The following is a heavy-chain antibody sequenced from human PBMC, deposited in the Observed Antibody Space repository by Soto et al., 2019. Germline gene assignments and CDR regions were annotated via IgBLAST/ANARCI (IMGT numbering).Heavy chain of an antibody. CDR3: ARQVVITFGGVIVSSDWFDP. CDR1: GYSFTSYW. J-gene: IGHJ5*02. D-gene: IGHD3-16*02. CDR2: IYPGDSDT. Sequence: GESLKISCKGSGYSFTSYWIGWVRQMPGKGLEWMGIIYPGDSDTRYSPSFQGQVTISADKSISTAYLQWSSLKASDTAMYYCARQVVITFGGVIVSSDWFDPWGQGTLVTVSS. V-gene: IGHV5-51*01.